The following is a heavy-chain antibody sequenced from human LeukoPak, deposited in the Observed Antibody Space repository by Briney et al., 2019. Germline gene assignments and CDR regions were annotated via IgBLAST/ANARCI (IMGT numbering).Heavy chain of an antibody. Sequence: SETLSLTCSVSGGSINSSSLYWGWIRQPPGKGLEWIGNIYYSGRTYYNPSLKSRVTISLATSKNQFSLKLSSVTAADTAVYYCARGKARFTMVRGNYYYYMDVWGKGTTVTISS. V-gene: IGHV4-39*07. D-gene: IGHD3-10*01. CDR3: ARGKARFTMVRGNYYYYMDV. J-gene: IGHJ6*03. CDR2: IYYSGRT. CDR1: GGSINSSSLY.